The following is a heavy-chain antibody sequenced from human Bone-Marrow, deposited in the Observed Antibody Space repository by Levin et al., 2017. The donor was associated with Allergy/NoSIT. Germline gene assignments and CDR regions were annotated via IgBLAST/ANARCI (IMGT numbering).Heavy chain of an antibody. J-gene: IGHJ5*02. V-gene: IGHV4-4*02. Sequence: SETLSLTCAVSGGSISSSNWWSWVRQPPGKGLEWIGEIYHSGSTNYNPSLKSRVTISVDKSKNQFSLKLSSVTAADTAVYYCARVEYSSSWYGGNWFDPWGQGTLVTVSS. CDR1: GGSISSSNW. D-gene: IGHD6-13*01. CDR3: ARVEYSSSWYGGNWFDP. CDR2: IYHSGST.